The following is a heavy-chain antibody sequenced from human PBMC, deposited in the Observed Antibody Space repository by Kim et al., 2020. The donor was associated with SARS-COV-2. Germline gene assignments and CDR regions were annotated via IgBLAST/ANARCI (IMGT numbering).Heavy chain of an antibody. Sequence: GGSLRLSCAASGFTFSSYAMSWVRQAPGKGLEWVSAISGSGGSTYYADSVKGRFTISRDNSKNTLYLQMNSLRAEDTAVYYCAKFRSGYERNYYYYYGMDVWGQGTTVTVSS. CDR3: AKFRSGYERNYYYYYGMDV. J-gene: IGHJ6*02. D-gene: IGHD5-12*01. CDR2: ISGSGGST. V-gene: IGHV3-23*01. CDR1: GFTFSSYA.